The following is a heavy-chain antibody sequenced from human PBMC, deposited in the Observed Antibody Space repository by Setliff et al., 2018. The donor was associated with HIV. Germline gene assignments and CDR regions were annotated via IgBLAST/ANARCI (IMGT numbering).Heavy chain of an antibody. J-gene: IGHJ4*01. CDR3: ATLRWLRSKHSDY. CDR1: GASISSHY. V-gene: IGHV4-59*04. Sequence: SETLSLTCNISGASISSHYWSWIRQSPGKGLEWIGYLYHGGNTYYNPSLKSRVTMSVDTSKNQFSLNLRSVTAADTAVYFCATLRWLRSKHSDYWGQGTLVTVSS. CDR2: LYHGGNT. D-gene: IGHD5-12*01.